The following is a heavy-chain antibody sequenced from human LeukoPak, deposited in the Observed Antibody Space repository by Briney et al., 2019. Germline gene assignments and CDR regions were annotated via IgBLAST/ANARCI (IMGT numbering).Heavy chain of an antibody. J-gene: IGHJ3*02. CDR3: ARDGGYCSGGSCYDAFDI. D-gene: IGHD2-15*01. CDR1: GFTFSSYA. Sequence: GGSLRLSCAASGFTFSSYAMHWVRQAPGKGLEWVAVISYDGSNKYYADSVKGRFTVSRDNSKNTLYLQMNSLRAEDTAVYYCARDGGYCSGGSCYDAFDIWGQGTMVTVSS. CDR2: ISYDGSNK. V-gene: IGHV3-30-3*01.